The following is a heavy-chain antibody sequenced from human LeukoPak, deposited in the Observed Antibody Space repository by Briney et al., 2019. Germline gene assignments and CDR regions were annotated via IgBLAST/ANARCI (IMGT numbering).Heavy chain of an antibody. CDR2: IIPIFGTA. CDR1: GGTFSSYA. CDR3: AIEHSNYYDIY. D-gene: IGHD3-22*01. J-gene: IGHJ4*02. Sequence: VASVKVSCKASGGTFSSYAISWVRQAPGQGLEWMGGIIPIFGTANYAQKFQGRVTITADESTSTAYMELSSLRSEDTAVYYCAIEHSNYYDIYWGQGTLVTVSS. V-gene: IGHV1-69*13.